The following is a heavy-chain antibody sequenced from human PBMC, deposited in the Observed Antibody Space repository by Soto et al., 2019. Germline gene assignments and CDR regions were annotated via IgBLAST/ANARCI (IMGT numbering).Heavy chain of an antibody. CDR2: IIPIFGTA. J-gene: IGHJ4*02. D-gene: IGHD6-13*01. V-gene: IGHV1-69*12. Sequence: QVQLVQSGAEVKKPGSSVKVSCKASGGTFSSYAISWVRQAPGQGLEWMGGIIPIFGTANYAQKFKGRVTITADESTSTANMELSSLRSEDTAVYYCARDLRGGAAAGIFDYWGQGTLVTVSS. CDR1: GGTFSSYA. CDR3: ARDLRGGAAAGIFDY.